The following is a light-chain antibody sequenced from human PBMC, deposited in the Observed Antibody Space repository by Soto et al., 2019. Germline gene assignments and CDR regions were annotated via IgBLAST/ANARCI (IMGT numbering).Light chain of an antibody. V-gene: IGLV2-14*01. CDR2: DVS. CDR3: SSYTSSSTPYVV. CDR1: SSDVGGYNY. Sequence: QSALTQPASVSGSPGQSITISCTGTSSDVGGYNYVSWYQQHPGKAPKLMIYDVSNRLSGVSNRFSGSKSGNTASLTISGLQAEDEADYYCSSYTSSSTPYVVFGGGTQLTVL. J-gene: IGLJ2*01.